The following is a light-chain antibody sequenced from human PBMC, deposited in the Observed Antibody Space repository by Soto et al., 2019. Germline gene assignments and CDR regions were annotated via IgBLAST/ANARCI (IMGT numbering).Light chain of an antibody. CDR3: ATWDDILNGPV. CDR1: SSNVGTNT. CDR2: SNN. J-gene: IGLJ2*01. Sequence: QSVLTQPPSASGTPGQSVTISCSGSSSNVGTNTVSWYLQLPGTAPKLLIYSNNLRPSGVPDRFSASRSGTSASLAISGLQSGDEADYYCATWDDILNGPVFGGGTKATVL. V-gene: IGLV1-44*01.